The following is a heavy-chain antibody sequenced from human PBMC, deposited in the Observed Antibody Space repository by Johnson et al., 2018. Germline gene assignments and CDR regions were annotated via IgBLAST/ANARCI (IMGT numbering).Heavy chain of an antibody. CDR2: ISSSSSYI. CDR3: ARAPSVGDNWFDP. CDR1: GFTFSSYS. V-gene: IGHV3-21*01. Sequence: VQLVESGGGLVKXGGSLRLXCAASGFTFSSYSMNWVRQAPGKGLEWVSSISSSSSYIYYADSVKGRFTIYRDNAKNSLYLQMNSLGAEDTAVYYCARAPSVGDNWFDPWGQGTLVTVSS. D-gene: IGHD2-21*01. J-gene: IGHJ5*02.